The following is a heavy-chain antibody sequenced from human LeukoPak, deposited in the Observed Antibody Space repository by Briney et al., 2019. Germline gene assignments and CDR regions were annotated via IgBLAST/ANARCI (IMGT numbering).Heavy chain of an antibody. Sequence: SETLSLTCTVSGGSISSSSYYWGWIRQPPGKGLEWIGSGSYSGTTSYNPPLKSRVTISVDTSKNHFSLKLSSVTAADTAVYYCAAGLNWLEPWGQGSLVTVSS. CDR2: GSYSGTT. D-gene: IGHD6-13*01. CDR3: AAGLNWLEP. V-gene: IGHV4-39*02. CDR1: GGSISSSSYY. J-gene: IGHJ5*02.